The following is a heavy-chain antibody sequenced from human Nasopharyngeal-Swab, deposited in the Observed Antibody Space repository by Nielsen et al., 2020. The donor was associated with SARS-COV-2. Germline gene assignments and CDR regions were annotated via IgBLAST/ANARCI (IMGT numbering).Heavy chain of an antibody. J-gene: IGHJ4*02. Sequence: SETLSLTCTVSAGSISSSIYYWAWIRQPPGKGLEWIGSIYYGGSTYYNPSLRSRVTISVDTSKNQFSLKLSSVTAADTAVYYCATLSSSWYEYYFDYWGQGTLVTVSS. CDR3: ATLSSSWYEYYFDY. D-gene: IGHD6-13*01. V-gene: IGHV4-39*01. CDR1: AGSISSSIYY. CDR2: IYYGGST.